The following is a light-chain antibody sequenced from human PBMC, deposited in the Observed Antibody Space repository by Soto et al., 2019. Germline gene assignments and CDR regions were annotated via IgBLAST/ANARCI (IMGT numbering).Light chain of an antibody. CDR2: WAS. CDR1: QSVLCSSNNKNY. V-gene: IGKV4-1*01. Sequence: DIVMTQSPDSLAVSLGERATINCKSSQSVLCSSNNKNYLAWYQQKPGQPPKLLIYWASTRESGVPDRFSGSGSGTDFTLTISSLQAEDVAVYYCQQYYGTPPTFGRGTMVEIK. CDR3: QQYYGTPPT. J-gene: IGKJ1*01.